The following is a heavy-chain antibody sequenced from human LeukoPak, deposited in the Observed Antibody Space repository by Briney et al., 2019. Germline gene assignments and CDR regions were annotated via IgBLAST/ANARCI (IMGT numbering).Heavy chain of an antibody. Sequence: ASVKVSCKASGYTFTGYYMHWVRQAPGQGLEWMGWINPNSGGTNYAQKFQGRVTMTRDTSISTAYMELSRLRSDDTAVYYCARVSLPGYSYGYDYWGQGTLVTVSS. CDR2: INPNSGGT. J-gene: IGHJ4*02. CDR1: GYTFTGYY. D-gene: IGHD5-18*01. V-gene: IGHV1-2*02. CDR3: ARVSLPGYSYGYDY.